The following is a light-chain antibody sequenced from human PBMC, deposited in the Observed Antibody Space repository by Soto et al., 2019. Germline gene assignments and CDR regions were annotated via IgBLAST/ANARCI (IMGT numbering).Light chain of an antibody. V-gene: IGKV3-15*01. Sequence: EIVMTQSPATLSVSPGERATLSCRASQTVSSNLAWYQQKPGQAPRLLIHGASTRATGVPARFSGSGSGTEFTLTIGSLQSEDFAVYYCQQYHNWPPQYTFGQGTKLQI. J-gene: IGKJ2*01. CDR3: QQYHNWPPQYT. CDR1: QTVSSN. CDR2: GAS.